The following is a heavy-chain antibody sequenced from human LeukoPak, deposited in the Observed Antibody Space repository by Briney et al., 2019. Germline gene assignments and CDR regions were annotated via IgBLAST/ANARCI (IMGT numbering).Heavy chain of an antibody. CDR1: GFTFSSYA. CDR3: ARGPIAGYYYYYMDV. Sequence: PGGSLRLSCAASGFTFSSYAMHWVRQAPGKGLEWVAVISYDGSNKYYADSVKGRFTISRDNSKNTLYLQMNSLRAEDTAVYYCARGPIAGYYYYYMDVWGKGTTVTVSS. CDR2: ISYDGSNK. D-gene: IGHD2-15*01. J-gene: IGHJ6*03. V-gene: IGHV3-30*04.